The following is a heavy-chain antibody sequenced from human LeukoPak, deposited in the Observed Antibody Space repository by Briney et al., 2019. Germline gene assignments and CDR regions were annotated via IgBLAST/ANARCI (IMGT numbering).Heavy chain of an antibody. D-gene: IGHD3-22*01. Sequence: GASVKVSRKASGYTFTSYYMHWVRQPPGQGLEWMGIINPSGGSTSYAQKFQGRVTMTRDTSTSTVYMELSSLRSEDMAVYYCARDLGYGNVVTNWFDPWGQGTLVTVSS. CDR3: ARDLGYGNVVTNWFDP. CDR1: GYTFTSYY. CDR2: INPSGGST. V-gene: IGHV1-46*01. J-gene: IGHJ5*02.